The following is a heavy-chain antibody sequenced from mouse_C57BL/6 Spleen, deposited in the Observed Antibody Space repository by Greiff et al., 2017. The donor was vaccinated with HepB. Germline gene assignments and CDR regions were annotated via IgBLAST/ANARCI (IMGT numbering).Heavy chain of an antibody. CDR1: GYSITSGYY. CDR3: AREENDYDYYYAMDY. CDR2: ISYDGSN. Sequence: EVKLQESGPGLVKPSQSLSLTCSVTGYSITSGYYWNWIRQFPGNKLEWMGYISYDGSNNYNPSLKNRISITRDTSKNQFFLKLNSVTTEDTATYYCAREENDYDYYYAMDYWGQGTSVTVSS. D-gene: IGHD2-4*01. V-gene: IGHV3-6*01. J-gene: IGHJ4*01.